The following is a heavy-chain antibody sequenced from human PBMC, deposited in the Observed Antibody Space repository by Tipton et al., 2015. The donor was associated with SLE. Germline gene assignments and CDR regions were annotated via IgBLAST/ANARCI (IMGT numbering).Heavy chain of an antibody. Sequence: TLSLTCTVSGGSISSDNYYWSWIRQHPGKGLEWIGYIYYSGSTYYNPSLKSRVTISVDTSKNDFSLKLGSVTAADTAVYYCARDLDSYGSYGMDIWGQGTTVTVSS. CDR1: GGSISSDNYY. V-gene: IGHV4-31*03. J-gene: IGHJ6*02. CDR3: ARDLDSYGSYGMDI. CDR2: IYYSGST. D-gene: IGHD3-16*01.